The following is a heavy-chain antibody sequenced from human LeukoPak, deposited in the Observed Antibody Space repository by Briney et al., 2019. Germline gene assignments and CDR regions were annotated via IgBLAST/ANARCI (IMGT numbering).Heavy chain of an antibody. CDR3: ARADMVRGVIRIYD. Sequence: SETLSLTCTVSGGSISSYYWSWIRQPPGKGLEWIGSIYYGGSTNYNPSLKSRVTISVDTSKNQFSLKLISVTAADTAVYYCARADMVRGVIRIYDWGQGTLVT. CDR2: IYYGGST. D-gene: IGHD3-10*01. J-gene: IGHJ1*01. V-gene: IGHV4-59*01. CDR1: GGSISSYY.